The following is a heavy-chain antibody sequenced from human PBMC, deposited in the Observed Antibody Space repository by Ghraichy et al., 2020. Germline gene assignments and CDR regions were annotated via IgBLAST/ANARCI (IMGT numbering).Heavy chain of an antibody. V-gene: IGHV3-21*01. D-gene: IGHD3-16*01. CDR1: GFTFSSYS. CDR2: ISSSSSYI. CDR3: ARDPTWGPGAFDI. J-gene: IGHJ3*02. Sequence: GESLNISCAASGFTFSSYSMNWVRQAPGKGLEWVSSISSSSSYIYYADSVKGRFTISRDNAKNSLYLQMNSLRAEDTAVYYCARDPTWGPGAFDIWGQGTMVTVSS.